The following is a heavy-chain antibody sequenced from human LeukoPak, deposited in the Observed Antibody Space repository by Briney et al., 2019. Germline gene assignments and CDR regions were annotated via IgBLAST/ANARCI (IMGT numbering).Heavy chain of an antibody. CDR2: ISGSGGST. D-gene: IGHD6-13*01. Sequence: GGSLRLSCAASGCTVSTYGMTWVRQAPGKGLEWVSAISGSGGSTYYADSVKGRFTIYRDNSKNTLYLQMNSLRAEDTALYFCAKTGGIAADHWGQGTLVTVSS. CDR1: GCTVSTYG. CDR3: AKTGGIAADH. J-gene: IGHJ4*02. V-gene: IGHV3-23*01.